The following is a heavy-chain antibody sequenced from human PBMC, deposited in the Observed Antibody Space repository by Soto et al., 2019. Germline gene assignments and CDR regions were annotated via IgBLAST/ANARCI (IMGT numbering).Heavy chain of an antibody. CDR3: DNGPSITATSYHMDV. J-gene: IGHJ6*03. V-gene: IGHV3-30*03. CDR2: ISYDGSNK. D-gene: IGHD6-6*01. Sequence: QVQLVESGGGVVQPGRSLRLSCAASGFTFSSYGMHWVRQAPGKGLEWVAVISYDGSNKYYADSVKGRFTISRDNSKNTLYLQMNSLSAEDTAVYYCDNGPSITATSYHMDVWGKGTTVTVSS. CDR1: GFTFSSYG.